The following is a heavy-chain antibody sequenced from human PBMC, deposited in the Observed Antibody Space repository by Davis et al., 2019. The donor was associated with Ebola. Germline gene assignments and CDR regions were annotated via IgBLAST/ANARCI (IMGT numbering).Heavy chain of an antibody. D-gene: IGHD1-26*01. CDR3: ARDAFGGYFPYFDY. CDR1: AFTFSSYW. V-gene: IGHV3-74*01. Sequence: GESLKISCAASAFTFSSYWMHWVRQAPGKGLVWFSRINSDGISTSYADSVKGRFTISRDNAKNTLYLQMNSLRAEDTAVYYCARDAFGGYFPYFDYWGQGTLVTVSS. J-gene: IGHJ4*02. CDR2: INSDGIST.